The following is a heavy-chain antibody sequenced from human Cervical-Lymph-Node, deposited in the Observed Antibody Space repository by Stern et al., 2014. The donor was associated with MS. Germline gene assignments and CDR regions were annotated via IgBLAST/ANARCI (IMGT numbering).Heavy chain of an antibody. CDR2: ISTFNGKT. D-gene: IGHD3-16*01. CDR3: ARVWGELDI. Sequence: VQLVESGAEVKKPGASVKVSCKASGYVFSSYGMSWVRQAPGQGLEWMGWISTFNGKTIYAQNFQDRVIMTTDTSSNTVYMELKTLTSDDTAVYYCARVWGELDIWGQGTMVTVSS. CDR1: GYVFSSYG. V-gene: IGHV1-18*01. J-gene: IGHJ3*02.